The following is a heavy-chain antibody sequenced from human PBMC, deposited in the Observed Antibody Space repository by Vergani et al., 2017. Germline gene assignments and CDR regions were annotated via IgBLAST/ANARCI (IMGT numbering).Heavy chain of an antibody. D-gene: IGHD3-3*01. J-gene: IGHJ3*02. V-gene: IGHV1-69*01. CDR3: ARDIPDYDFWSGYSHDAFDI. CDR2: IIPIFGTA. CDR1: GGTFSSYA. Sequence: QVQLVQSGAEVKKPGSSVKVSCKASGGTFSSYAISWVRQAPGQGLEWMGGIIPIFGTANYAQKFQGRVTITADESTSTAYMELSSLRSEDTAVYYCARDIPDYDFWSGYSHDAFDIWGQGTMVTVSS.